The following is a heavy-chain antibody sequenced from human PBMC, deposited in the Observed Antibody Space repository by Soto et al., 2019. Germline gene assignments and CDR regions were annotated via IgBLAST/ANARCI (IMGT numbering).Heavy chain of an antibody. D-gene: IGHD1-7*01. CDR1: GLTFSNYA. CDR2: MSGSSSTT. CDR3: AKNQERELPRVTDF. V-gene: IGHV3-23*01. J-gene: IGHJ4*02. Sequence: LRLSCATSGLTFSNYAMSWVRQAPGGGLEWVSSMSGSSSTTYYADSVRGRFTISRDRSKNTLYLQMSSLRAEDTALYYCAKNQERELPRVTDFWGQGTLVTVSS.